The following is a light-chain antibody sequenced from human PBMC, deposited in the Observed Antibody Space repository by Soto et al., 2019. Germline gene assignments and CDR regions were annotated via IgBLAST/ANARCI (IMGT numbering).Light chain of an antibody. CDR1: QTISSW. CDR2: TAS. Sequence: DIQMTQSPSTLSGSVGDRVTITCRAGQTISSWLAWYQQKPGKAPKLLIYTASTLKSGVPSRFSGSGSGTEFTLTISSLQPDDFATYYCQHYNSYSEAFGQGTKVDIK. J-gene: IGKJ1*01. CDR3: QHYNSYSEA. V-gene: IGKV1-5*03.